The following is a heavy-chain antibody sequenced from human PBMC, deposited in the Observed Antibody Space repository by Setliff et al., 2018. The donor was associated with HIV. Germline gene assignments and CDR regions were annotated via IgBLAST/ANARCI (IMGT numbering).Heavy chain of an antibody. V-gene: IGHV1-3*01. CDR3: ARVDYYDSSGYWHFDY. J-gene: IGHJ4*02. Sequence: GASVKVSCKASGYTFTTYAMHWVRQAPGQRLEWMGWIDAGNGNTKYSQKFQGRVTITRDTSASTAYLELSSLRSDDTAVYYCARVDYYDSSGYWHFDYWGQGTLVTVSS. CDR1: GYTFTTYA. D-gene: IGHD3-22*01. CDR2: IDAGNGNT.